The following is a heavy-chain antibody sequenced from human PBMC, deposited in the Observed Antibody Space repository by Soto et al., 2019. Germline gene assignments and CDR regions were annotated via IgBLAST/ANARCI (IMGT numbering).Heavy chain of an antibody. D-gene: IGHD3-9*01. J-gene: IGHJ6*02. V-gene: IGHV3-7*05. CDR1: GFTFSSYW. CDR3: ARDQLRYFDWLSLSLSYYYYGMDV. CDR2: IKQDGSEK. Sequence: PGGSLRLSCAASGFTFSSYWMSWVRQAPGKGLEWVANIKQDGSEKYYVDSVKGRFTISRDNAKNSLYLQMNSLRAEDTAVYYCARDQLRYFDWLSLSLSYYYYGMDVWGQGTTVTVSS.